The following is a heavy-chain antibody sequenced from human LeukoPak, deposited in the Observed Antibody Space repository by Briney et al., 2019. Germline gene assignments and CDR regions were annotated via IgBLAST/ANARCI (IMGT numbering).Heavy chain of an antibody. CDR3: ARDYYDSYGMDV. J-gene: IGHJ6*02. D-gene: IGHD3-22*01. CDR1: GGTFSSYA. CDR2: IIPIFGTA. Sequence: SVKVSCKASGGTFSSYAISWVRQAPGQGLEWMGGIIPIFGTANYAQKFQGRVTITADESTSTAYMELSSLRSEDTAVYYCARDYYDSYGMDVWGQGTPVTVSS. V-gene: IGHV1-69*01.